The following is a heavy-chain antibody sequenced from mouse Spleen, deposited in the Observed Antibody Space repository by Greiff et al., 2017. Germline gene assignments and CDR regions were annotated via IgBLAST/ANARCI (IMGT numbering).Heavy chain of an antibody. J-gene: IGHJ4*01. D-gene: IGHD1-1*01. Sequence: EVKLMESEGGLVQPGSSMKLSCTASGFTFSDYYMAWVRQVPEKGLEWVANINYDGSSTYYLDSLKSRFIISRDNAKNILYLQMSSLKSEDTATYYCARDLYYGSSSYAMDYWGQGTSVTVSS. CDR2: INYDGSST. CDR3: ARDLYYGSSSYAMDY. CDR1: GFTFSDYY. V-gene: IGHV5-16*01.